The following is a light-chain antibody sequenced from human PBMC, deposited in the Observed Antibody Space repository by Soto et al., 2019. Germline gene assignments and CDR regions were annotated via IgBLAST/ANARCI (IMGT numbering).Light chain of an antibody. CDR1: QNINSN. CDR2: GAS. J-gene: IGKJ4*01. Sequence: EILMTQSPLTLSVSPGEGATLSCRASQNINSNLAWYQQRPGQAPRVLSYGASSRASGIPDRFSGSGSGTDFTLTINRLEPDDVAVYDCQQYKDWPPLTFGGGTRVESK. V-gene: IGKV3D-15*01. CDR3: QQYKDWPPLT.